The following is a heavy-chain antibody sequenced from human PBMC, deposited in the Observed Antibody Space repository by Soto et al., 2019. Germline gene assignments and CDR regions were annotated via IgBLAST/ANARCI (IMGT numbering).Heavy chain of an antibody. Sequence: ASVKVSCKASGYTFTSYAMHWVRQAPGQRLEWMGWINAGNGNTKYSQKFQGRVTITRDTSASTAYMELSSLRSEDTAVYYCAREIYDILTGNAFDIWGQGTMVTVSS. V-gene: IGHV1-3*01. CDR1: GYTFTSYA. J-gene: IGHJ3*02. CDR3: AREIYDILTGNAFDI. CDR2: INAGNGNT. D-gene: IGHD3-9*01.